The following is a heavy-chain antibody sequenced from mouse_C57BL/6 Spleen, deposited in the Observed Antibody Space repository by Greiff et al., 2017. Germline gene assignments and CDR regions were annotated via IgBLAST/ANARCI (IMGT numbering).Heavy chain of an antibody. D-gene: IGHD2-4*01. CDR1: GFTFSSYA. CDR2: ISDGGSYT. V-gene: IGHV5-4*01. CDR3: ARCDYDDAMDY. J-gene: IGHJ4*01. Sequence: EVQVVESGGGLVKPGGSLKLSCAASGFTFSSYAMSWVRQTPEKRLEWVATISDGGSYTYYPDNVKGRFTISRDNAKNNLYLQMSHLKSEDTAMYYCARCDYDDAMDYWGQGTSVTVSS.